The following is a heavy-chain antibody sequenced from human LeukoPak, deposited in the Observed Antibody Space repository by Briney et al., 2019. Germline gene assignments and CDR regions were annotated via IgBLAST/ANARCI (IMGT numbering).Heavy chain of an antibody. CDR3: ATSGYSGYGIDF. Sequence: GGSLRLSCAVTGFTFSSYWMTWVRQAPGKGLEWVANINQDGSDTYSVDSVKGRFTISRDNAKNSLYLETNSLRVEDTAVYYCATSGYSGYGIDFWGQGTLVAVSS. CDR1: GFTFSSYW. J-gene: IGHJ4*02. D-gene: IGHD5-12*01. CDR2: INQDGSDT. V-gene: IGHV3-7*03.